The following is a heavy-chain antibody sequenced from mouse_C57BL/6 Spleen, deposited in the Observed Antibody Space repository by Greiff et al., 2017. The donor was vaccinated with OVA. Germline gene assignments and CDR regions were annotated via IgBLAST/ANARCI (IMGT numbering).Heavy chain of an antibody. CDR3: ARDGAYYGSSYGYFDV. CDR2: INYDGSST. Sequence: DVKLVESEGGLVQPGSSMKLSCTASGFTFSDYYMAWVRQVPEKGLEWVANINYDGSSTYYLDSLKSRFIISRDNAKNILYLQMSSLKSEDTATYYCARDGAYYGSSYGYFDVWGTGTTVTVSS. D-gene: IGHD1-1*01. V-gene: IGHV5-16*01. CDR1: GFTFSDYY. J-gene: IGHJ1*03.